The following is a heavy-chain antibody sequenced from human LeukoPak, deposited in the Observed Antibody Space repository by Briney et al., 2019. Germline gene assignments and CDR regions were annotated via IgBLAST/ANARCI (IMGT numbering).Heavy chain of an antibody. CDR3: ARGLFEMNTIRPFPFDL. CDR1: GGSFSGYY. CDR2: LYHSGDT. D-gene: IGHD5-24*01. V-gene: IGHV4-34*01. J-gene: IGHJ4*02. Sequence: PSETLSLTCAVYGGSFSGYYWGWMRQTPRMGLEWIGQLYHSGDTKYNGSLKSRVTISVDTSKNQFSLKLSSVTAADTSVYYCARGLFEMNTIRPFPFDLWCQGTLVTVSS.